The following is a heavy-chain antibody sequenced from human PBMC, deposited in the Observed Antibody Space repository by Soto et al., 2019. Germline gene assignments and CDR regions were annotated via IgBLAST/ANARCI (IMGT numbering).Heavy chain of an antibody. V-gene: IGHV3-23*01. CDR2: ISGSGGST. CDR3: AKDLGVSRYYDSSGPSY. J-gene: IGHJ4*02. CDR1: GFTFSSYA. D-gene: IGHD3-22*01. Sequence: QPGGSLRLSCAASGFTFSSYAMSWVRQAPGKGLEWVSAISGSGGSTYYADSVKGRFTISRDNSKNTLYLQMNSLRAEDTAVYYCAKDLGVSRYYDSSGPSYWGQGTLVTVSS.